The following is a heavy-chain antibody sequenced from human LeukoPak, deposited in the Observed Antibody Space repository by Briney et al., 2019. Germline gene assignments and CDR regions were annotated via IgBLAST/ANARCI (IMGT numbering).Heavy chain of an antibody. CDR2: IYYSGST. CDR1: GGSISSSSYY. D-gene: IGHD2-2*01. V-gene: IGHV4-39*01. CDR3: ARAPRIVVVPAAIWGYFDY. J-gene: IGHJ4*02. Sequence: SETLSLTCTVSGGSISSSSYYWGWIRQPPGKGLEWIGSIYYSGSTYYNPSLKSRVTISVDTSKNQFSLKLSSVTAADTAVYYCARAPRIVVVPAAIWGYFDYWGQGTLVTVSS.